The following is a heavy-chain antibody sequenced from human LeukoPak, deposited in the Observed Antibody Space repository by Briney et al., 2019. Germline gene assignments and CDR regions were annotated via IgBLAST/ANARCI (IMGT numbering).Heavy chain of an antibody. Sequence: GGSLRLSCAASGFTFSSYVMTWVRQAPGKGLEWVSTISGSGATTYYADSVKGRFTISRDNSKNTLSLQMDSLRAEGTAVYYCAKIAGFGGWGPNYFDYWGQGTLVTVSS. D-gene: IGHD3-10*01. CDR3: AKIAGFGGWGPNYFDY. J-gene: IGHJ4*02. CDR2: ISGSGATT. V-gene: IGHV3-23*01. CDR1: GFTFSSYV.